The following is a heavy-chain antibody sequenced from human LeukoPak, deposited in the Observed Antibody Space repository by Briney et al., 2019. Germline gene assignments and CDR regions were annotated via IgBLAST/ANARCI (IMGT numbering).Heavy chain of an antibody. CDR1: GYTFTGYY. Sequence: GASVKVSCKASGYTFTGYYMHWVRQAPGQGLEWMGWINPNSGGTNYAQKFQGRVTMTRDTSISTAYMELSRLRSDDTVVYYCARVPTYYDFWSGYYRFDPWGQGTLVTVSS. CDR3: ARVPTYYDFWSGYYRFDP. D-gene: IGHD3-3*01. J-gene: IGHJ5*02. V-gene: IGHV1-2*02. CDR2: INPNSGGT.